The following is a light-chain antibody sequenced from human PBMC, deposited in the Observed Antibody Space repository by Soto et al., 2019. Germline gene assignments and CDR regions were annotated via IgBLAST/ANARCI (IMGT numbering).Light chain of an antibody. Sequence: QLVLTQSSSASASLGSSVKLTCTLSSGHSTYIISWHQHQPGKAPRYLMKLEGSGNYNKGSGVPDRFSGSSSGADRYLIISNLPAEDEAYYYCSTWDSNSLIFGGGTKLTVL. CDR2: LEGSGNY. V-gene: IGLV4-60*03. CDR1: SGHSTYI. J-gene: IGLJ2*01. CDR3: STWDSNSLI.